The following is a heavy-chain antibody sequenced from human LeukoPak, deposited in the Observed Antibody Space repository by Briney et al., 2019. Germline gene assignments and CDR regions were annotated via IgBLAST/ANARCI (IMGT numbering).Heavy chain of an antibody. J-gene: IGHJ4*02. V-gene: IGHV4-59*01. D-gene: IGHD4-23*01. CDR2: IYYSGST. CDR3: ARADYGGNSRHFDY. CDR1: GGSISSYY. Sequence: KSSETLSLTCTVSGGSISSYYWSWIRQPPGKGLEWIGYIYYSGSTNYNPSLKSRVTISVDTSKNQFSLKLSSVTAADTAVYYCARADYGGNSRHFDYWGQGTLVTVSS.